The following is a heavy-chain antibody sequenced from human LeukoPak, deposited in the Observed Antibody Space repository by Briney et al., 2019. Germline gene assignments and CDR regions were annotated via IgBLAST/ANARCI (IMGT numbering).Heavy chain of an antibody. CDR2: IYTSGST. D-gene: IGHD3-16*01. J-gene: IGHJ6*03. CDR3: ARDTHGGYYYYYYMDV. CDR1: GGSISSYY. V-gene: IGHV4-4*07. Sequence: TSETLSLTCTVSGGSISSYYWSWIRQPPGKGLEWIGRIYTSGSTNYNPSLKSRVTMSVDTSKNQFSLKLSSVTAADTAVYYCARDTHGGYYYYYYMDVWGKGTTVTVSS.